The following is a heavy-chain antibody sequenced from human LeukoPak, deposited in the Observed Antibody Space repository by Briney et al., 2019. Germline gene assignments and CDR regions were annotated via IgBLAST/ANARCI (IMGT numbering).Heavy chain of an antibody. CDR3: ARDRFSTRVPLDY. CDR1: GYTFTGYY. Sequence: ASVKVSCKASGYTFTGYYMHWVRQAPGQGLEWMGWINPSGGSTSYAQKFQGRVTMTRDTSTSTVYMELSSLRSEDTAVYYCARDRFSTRVPLDYWGQGTLVTVSS. CDR2: INPSGGST. V-gene: IGHV1-46*01. D-gene: IGHD5-24*01. J-gene: IGHJ4*02.